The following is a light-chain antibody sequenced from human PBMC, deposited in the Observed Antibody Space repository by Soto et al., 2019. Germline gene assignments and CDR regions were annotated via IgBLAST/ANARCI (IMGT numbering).Light chain of an antibody. CDR1: QSFLSSSNNLNY. J-gene: IGKJ1*01. Sequence: DIVMTQSPDSLAVSLGERAAINCKSSQSFLSSSNNLNYLAWYQHKPGQAPRLLIYGASNRATGIPDRFSGSGSGTDFTLTISRLEPEDFAVYYCQQYGSSGTFGQGTKVDIK. CDR3: QQYGSSGT. CDR2: GAS. V-gene: IGKV4-1*01.